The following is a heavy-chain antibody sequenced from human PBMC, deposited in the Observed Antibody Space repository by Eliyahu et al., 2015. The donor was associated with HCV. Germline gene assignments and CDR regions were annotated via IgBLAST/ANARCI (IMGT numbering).Heavy chain of an antibody. V-gene: IGHV4-39*01. CDR1: GDSISSSSSY. Sequence: QLQLQESGPGLVKSSETLSLTCTVSGDSISSSSSYWGWIRQPPGKGLEWLGTIYYTGSTYYNPSLKSPVTISLDTPKNQFSLKLRSVTAADTAVYYCARGYLSNYWTAPFEVYYFDFWGQGTLVTVSS. CDR3: ARGYLSNYWTAPFEVYYFDF. CDR2: IYYTGST. D-gene: IGHD3/OR15-3a*01. J-gene: IGHJ4*02.